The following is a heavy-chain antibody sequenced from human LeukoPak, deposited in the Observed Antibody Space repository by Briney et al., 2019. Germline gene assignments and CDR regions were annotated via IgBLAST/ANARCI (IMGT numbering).Heavy chain of an antibody. Sequence: GGSLRLSCSASGFPFNAYSMHWVRQAPGQGLEWVALVWHDESKKYYADSVRGRFTIFRDSFKNTLYLQMKSLRVDDTAVYFCAREKAARTYYFGMDVWGQGTTVTVSS. CDR1: GFPFNAYS. CDR2: VWHDESKK. V-gene: IGHV3-33*01. CDR3: AREKAARTYYFGMDV. D-gene: IGHD2-15*01. J-gene: IGHJ6*02.